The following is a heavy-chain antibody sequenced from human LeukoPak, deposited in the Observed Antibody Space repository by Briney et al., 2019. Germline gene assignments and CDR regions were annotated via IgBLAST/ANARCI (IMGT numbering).Heavy chain of an antibody. V-gene: IGHV3-48*03. D-gene: IGHD5-12*01. J-gene: IGHJ6*03. CDR3: ARGMRYSGYKTKGYYYYYMDV. Sequence: GGSLRLSCAASGFTFSSYEMNWVRQAPGKGLEWVSYISSSGSTIYYADSVKGRFTIPRDNAKNSLYLQMNSLRAEDTAVYYCARGMRYSGYKTKGYYYYYMDVWGKGTTVTISS. CDR1: GFTFSSYE. CDR2: ISSSGSTI.